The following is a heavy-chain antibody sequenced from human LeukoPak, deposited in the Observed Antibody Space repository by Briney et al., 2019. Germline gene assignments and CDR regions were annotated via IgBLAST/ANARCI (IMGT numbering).Heavy chain of an antibody. CDR1: GDSTSSGNYY. Sequence: SETPSLTSTVSGDSTSSGNYYGTSIRQPAGNCLGWIGRIDTSWTFKYKSSLKSRVTISADTSKNEFSLKLSSVTAADTAVYYCASGPFDLRYYYYYMDVWGKGTTVTVSS. V-gene: IGHV4-61*02. CDR3: ASGPFDLRYYYYYMDV. CDR2: IDTSWTF. J-gene: IGHJ6*03.